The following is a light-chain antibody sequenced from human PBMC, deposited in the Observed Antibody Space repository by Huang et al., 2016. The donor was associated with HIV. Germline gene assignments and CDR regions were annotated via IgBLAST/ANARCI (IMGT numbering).Light chain of an antibody. V-gene: IGKV4-1*01. CDR1: QSLLYNSNNKNY. Sequence: DIVMTQSPDSLAVSLGERATINCKSSQSLLYNSNNKNYLAWYQQKAGQPPNLLIYWASARKSGVPDRFSGSGSEKDFTLTISSLQAEDVAVYYCQQHYSSPPTFGQGTKLEIK. J-gene: IGKJ2*01. CDR3: QQHYSSPPT. CDR2: WAS.